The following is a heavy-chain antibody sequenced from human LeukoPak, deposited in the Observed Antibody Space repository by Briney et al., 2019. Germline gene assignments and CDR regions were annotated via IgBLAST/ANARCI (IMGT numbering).Heavy chain of an antibody. J-gene: IGHJ5*02. V-gene: IGHV3-74*01. D-gene: IGHD2-21*02. CDR3: ARSPNCGGDCS. CDR2: IDSDGTRT. Sequence: GGSLRLSCAASGFAFSTYWMHWVRQAPGKGLVWVSRIDSDGTRTTYADSVKGRFAISRDNAKNTLYLQMNSLRAEDTAVYYCARSPNCGGDCSWGQGTLVTVSS. CDR1: GFAFSTYW.